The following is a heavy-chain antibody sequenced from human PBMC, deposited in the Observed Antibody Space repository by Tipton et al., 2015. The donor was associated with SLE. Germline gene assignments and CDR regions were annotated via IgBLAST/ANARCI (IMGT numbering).Heavy chain of an antibody. CDR1: GGSFSGYY. CDR2: INHSGST. CDR3: ARGLYCSGGSCYYFDY. V-gene: IGHV4-34*01. J-gene: IGHJ4*02. D-gene: IGHD2-15*01. Sequence: LRLSCAVYGGSFSGYYWSWIRQPPGKGLEWIGEINHSGSTNYNPSLKSRVTISVDTSKNQFSLKLSSVTAADTAVYYCARGLYCSGGSCYYFDYWGQGTLVTVSS.